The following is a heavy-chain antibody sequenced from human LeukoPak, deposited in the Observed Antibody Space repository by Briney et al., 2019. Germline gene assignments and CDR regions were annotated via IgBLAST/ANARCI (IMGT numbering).Heavy chain of an antibody. CDR3: ARELPTYYFDY. CDR2: IKQDGSQK. V-gene: IGHV3-7*05. J-gene: IGHJ4*02. Sequence: GGSLRLSCAASGFTFSSYWVSWVRQAPGQGLEWVANIKQDGSQKYYVDSVKGRFIISRDNAKSSLFLQMNSLRVEDTAVYYCARELPTYYFDYWGQGSLVAVSS. CDR1: GFTFSSYW. D-gene: IGHD2-15*01.